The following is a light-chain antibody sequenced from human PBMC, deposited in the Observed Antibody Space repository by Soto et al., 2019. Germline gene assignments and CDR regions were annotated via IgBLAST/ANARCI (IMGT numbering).Light chain of an antibody. CDR3: QQYNSLWT. Sequence: DFPMTPSPSTLSASVGDRVTITCRASQSISSWLAWYQQKPGKAPKLLIYKASSLESGVPSRFSGSGSGTEFTLTISSLQPDDFATYYCQQYNSLWTFGQGTKVEIK. CDR2: KAS. CDR1: QSISSW. V-gene: IGKV1-5*03. J-gene: IGKJ1*01.